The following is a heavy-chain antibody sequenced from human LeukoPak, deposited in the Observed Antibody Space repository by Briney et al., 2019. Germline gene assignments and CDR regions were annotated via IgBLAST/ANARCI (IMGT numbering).Heavy chain of an antibody. CDR1: GYSFTSYW. J-gene: IGHJ6*02. CDR2: IYPGDSDT. CDR3: ARRLAVAGRGYYGMDV. V-gene: IGHV5-51*01. Sequence: GESLKISCKGSGYSFTSYWIGWVRQMPGKGLEWMGNIYPGDSDTRYSPPFQGQVTISADKSINTAYLQRSSLKASDSAMYYCARRLAVAGRGYYGMDVWGQGTTVTVSS. D-gene: IGHD6-19*01.